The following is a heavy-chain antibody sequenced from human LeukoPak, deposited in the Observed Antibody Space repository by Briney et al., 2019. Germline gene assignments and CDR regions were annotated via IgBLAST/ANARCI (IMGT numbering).Heavy chain of an antibody. CDR2: INPNSGGT. Sequence: ASVKVSCKASGYTFTGYYMHWVRQAPGQGLEWMGWINPNSGGTNYAQKFQGRVTKTRDTSISTAYMELSRLRSDDTAVYYCARDIVVVPAAKSVSGTYYYYGMDVWGQGTTVTVSS. CDR3: ARDIVVVPAAKSVSGTYYYYGMDV. D-gene: IGHD2-2*01. V-gene: IGHV1-2*02. J-gene: IGHJ6*02. CDR1: GYTFTGYY.